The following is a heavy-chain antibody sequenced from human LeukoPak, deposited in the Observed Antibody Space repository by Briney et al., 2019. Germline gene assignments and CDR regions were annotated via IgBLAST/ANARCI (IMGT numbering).Heavy chain of an antibody. J-gene: IGHJ6*03. V-gene: IGHV1-46*01. CDR3: AGGKRGGLSGNLGGLFATYYTYYYMDV. Sequence: ASVKVSCKASGYTFTIYNIHWVRQAPGQGLEWMGMINPSDGATTYAQRFQGRLTMTRDMSTTTVYMDLRSLRSEDTAVYFCAGGKRGGLSGNLGGLFATYYTYYYMDVWGRGTMVTVSS. D-gene: IGHD3-16*01. CDR1: GYTFTIYN. CDR2: INPSDGAT.